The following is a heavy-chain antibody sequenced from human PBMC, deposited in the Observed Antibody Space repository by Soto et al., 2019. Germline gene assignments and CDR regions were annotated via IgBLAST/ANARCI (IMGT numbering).Heavy chain of an antibody. CDR1: GFTVSSNY. J-gene: IGHJ4*02. Sequence: GGSLRLSCAASGFTVSSNYMSWVRQAPGKGLEWVSVIYSGGSTYYADSVKGRFTISRDNSKNTLYLQMNSLRAEDTAVYYCASGSSSSGWYNDPLRYWGQGTLVTVSS. CDR3: ASGSSSSGWYNDPLRY. D-gene: IGHD6-19*01. CDR2: IYSGGST. V-gene: IGHV3-53*01.